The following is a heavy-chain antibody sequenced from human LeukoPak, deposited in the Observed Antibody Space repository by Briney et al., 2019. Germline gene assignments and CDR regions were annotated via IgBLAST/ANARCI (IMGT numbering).Heavy chain of an antibody. CDR1: GGSINRNY. Sequence: KPSETLSLTCTVSGGSINRNYWNWIRQPPGKGLEWIGCMYYSGSTNYNPSLKSRVTISLDTSKNQFSPKLSSVTAADTAVYYCAYGGDAYKTGYWGQGTLVTVSS. D-gene: IGHD5-24*01. CDR3: AYGGDAYKTGY. CDR2: MYYSGST. V-gene: IGHV4-59*01. J-gene: IGHJ4*02.